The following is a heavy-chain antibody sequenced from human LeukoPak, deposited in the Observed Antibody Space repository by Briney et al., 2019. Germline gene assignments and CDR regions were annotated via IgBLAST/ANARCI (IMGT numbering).Heavy chain of an antibody. V-gene: IGHV3-53*01. CDR2: IYSGGSP. Sequence: PGGSLRLSCTVSGFTVSSNDMSWVRQAPGKGLEWVSVIYSGGSPYYADSVKGRFTISRDNSKNTLYLQMNSLGAEDTAVYYCARVVDHDYSDYYLDYWGQGTLVTVSS. D-gene: IGHD4-11*01. CDR1: GFTVSSND. CDR3: ARVVDHDYSDYYLDY. J-gene: IGHJ4*02.